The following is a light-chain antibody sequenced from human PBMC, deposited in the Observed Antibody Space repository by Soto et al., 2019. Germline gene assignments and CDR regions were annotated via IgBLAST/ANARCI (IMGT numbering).Light chain of an antibody. V-gene: IGLV2-14*01. J-gene: IGLJ1*01. CDR2: EVS. CDR3: ISYTDSSTFV. Sequence: QSALTQHASVSGSPGQSITISCTGTSSDIGGYKYVSWYQQHPGKVPKLMIFEVSNRPSGVTNRFSGSKSGNTASLTISGLQGEDEADYYCISYTDSSTFVFGTGTKVTVL. CDR1: SSDIGGYKY.